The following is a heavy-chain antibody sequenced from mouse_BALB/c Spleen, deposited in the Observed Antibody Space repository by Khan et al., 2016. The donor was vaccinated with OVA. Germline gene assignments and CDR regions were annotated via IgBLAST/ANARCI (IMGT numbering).Heavy chain of an antibody. J-gene: IGHJ1*01. V-gene: IGHV9-3-1*01. CDR3: ARMSSYWYSDV. Sequence: QIQLVQSGPELKKPGETVKISCKASGYTFTNYGMNWVKQAPGKGLRWMGWINTYTGEPTYADDFKGRFFFSLDTSASTAYLQVSNLRKEDTTTYYCARMSSYWYSDVWGAGTTVTVSS. CDR1: GYTFTNYG. CDR2: INTYTGEP.